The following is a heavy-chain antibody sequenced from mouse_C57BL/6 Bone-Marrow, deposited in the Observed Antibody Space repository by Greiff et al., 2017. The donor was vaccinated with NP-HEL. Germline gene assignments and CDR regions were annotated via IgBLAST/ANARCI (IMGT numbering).Heavy chain of an antibody. J-gene: IGHJ2*01. D-gene: IGHD4-1*01. CDR2: IDPENGDT. V-gene: IGHV14-4*01. CDR1: GFNIKDDY. CDR3: TTCLGRDY. Sequence: VQLQQSGAELVRPGASVKLSCTASGFNIKDDYMHWVKQSPEQGLEWIGWIDPENGDTEYASKVQGKATITADTSSNTAYLQLSSVTSEDTAVYYCTTCLGRDYWGQGTTLTVSS.